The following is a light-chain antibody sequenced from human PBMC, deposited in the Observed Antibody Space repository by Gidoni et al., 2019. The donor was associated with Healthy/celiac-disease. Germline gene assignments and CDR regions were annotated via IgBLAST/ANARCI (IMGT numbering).Light chain of an antibody. CDR1: QTVSSN. Sequence: EIVMTQSRATLSVSPGERATLSCRASQTVSSNLAWYQQKPGQAPRLLSDDASTRATGIPARFSGSGYGKEFTLTISSLQSEDFAVYYCQQYNKWPPWTFGQGTKGEIK. CDR2: DAS. V-gene: IGKV3-15*01. CDR3: QQYNKWPPWT. J-gene: IGKJ1*01.